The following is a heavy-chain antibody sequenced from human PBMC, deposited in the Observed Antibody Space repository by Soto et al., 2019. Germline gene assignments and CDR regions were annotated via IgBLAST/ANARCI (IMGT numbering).Heavy chain of an antibody. CDR3: ATLTYGDPVDY. V-gene: IGHV3-23*01. J-gene: IGHJ4*02. D-gene: IGHD4-17*01. Sequence: EVQLLESGGGLVQPGGSLRLSCAASGFTFSKYAMNWVRQAPGKGLEWVSTVSGSGGSTSYADSVKGRFTISRDNSENTLYLQMTSLRAEDTAVYYCATLTYGDPVDYWGQGTLVTVSA. CDR2: VSGSGGST. CDR1: GFTFSKYA.